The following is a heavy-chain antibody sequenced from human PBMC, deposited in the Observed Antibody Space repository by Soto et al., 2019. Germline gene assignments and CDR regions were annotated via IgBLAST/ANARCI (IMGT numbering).Heavy chain of an antibody. Sequence: PGGSLRLSCAASGFTFDDYAMHWVRQAPGKGLEWASGISWNSGSIGYADSVKGRFTISRDNAKNSLYLQMNSLRAEDTALYYCAKEGRDFWSGYSGRDYYYGMDVWGQGTTVTVSS. CDR3: AKEGRDFWSGYSGRDYYYGMDV. V-gene: IGHV3-9*01. D-gene: IGHD3-3*01. J-gene: IGHJ6*02. CDR2: ISWNSGSI. CDR1: GFTFDDYA.